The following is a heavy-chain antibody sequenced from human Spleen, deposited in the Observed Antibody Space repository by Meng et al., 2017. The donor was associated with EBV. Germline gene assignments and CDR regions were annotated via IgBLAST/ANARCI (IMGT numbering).Heavy chain of an antibody. CDR2: IYWGDGK. J-gene: IGHJ4*02. V-gene: IGHV2-5*02. Sequence: QITLKESGPTLVKPXXXXPXPXTFSGFSLSTSGVGVGWIRQPPGKALECLALIYWGDGKIYSPSLKSRLTVTKDTSKNQVVLTMTNMDPVDTATYYCAHWFGDLLRYFDYWGQGTLVTVSS. D-gene: IGHD3-10*01. CDR3: AHWFGDLLRYFDY. CDR1: GFSLSTSGVG.